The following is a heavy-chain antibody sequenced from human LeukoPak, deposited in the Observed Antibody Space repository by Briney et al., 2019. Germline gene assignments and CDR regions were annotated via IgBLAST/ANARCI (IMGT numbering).Heavy chain of an antibody. CDR1: VYTFTTYD. CDR3: ARVSPDSDP. D-gene: IGHD1-14*01. Sequence: GASVKLSCNASVYTFTTYDISWVRQATGQGPEWMGWMNPKSGYTGYAQKFQGRVTMTRNTSISTAYMELSRLTSEDTAVYYCARVSPDSDPWGQGTLVTVSS. CDR2: MNPKSGYT. V-gene: IGHV1-8*01. J-gene: IGHJ5*02.